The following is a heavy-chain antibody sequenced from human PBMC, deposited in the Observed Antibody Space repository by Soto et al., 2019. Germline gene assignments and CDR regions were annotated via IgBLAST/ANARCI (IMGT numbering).Heavy chain of an antibody. CDR1: GFPFSTYW. CDR2: TNADGSET. J-gene: IGHJ4*02. Sequence: EVQLVESGGDLVQPGGSLRLSCAASGFPFSTYWMSWVRQAPGTGLEWVANTNADGSETYYVDSVRGRFTIFRDNAKTSLYLQMNSLRADDTAVYYCAKGGHIDDCGQGTLVTVSS. CDR3: AKGGHIDD. D-gene: IGHD3-16*01. V-gene: IGHV3-7*03.